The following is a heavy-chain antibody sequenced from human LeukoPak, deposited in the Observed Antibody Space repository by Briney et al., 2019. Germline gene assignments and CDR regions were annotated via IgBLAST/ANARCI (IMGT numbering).Heavy chain of an antibody. D-gene: IGHD1-26*01. CDR2: IYSGGST. J-gene: IGHJ4*02. V-gene: IGHV3-53*01. CDR1: GFTVSSNY. CDR3: ARGYSGSYFDY. Sequence: GGSLRLSCAASGFTVSSNYMSWVRQAPGKGLEWVSVIYSGGSTYSADSVKGRFTISRDNSKNTLYLQMNSLRAEDTAVYYCARGYSGSYFDYWGQGTLVTVSS.